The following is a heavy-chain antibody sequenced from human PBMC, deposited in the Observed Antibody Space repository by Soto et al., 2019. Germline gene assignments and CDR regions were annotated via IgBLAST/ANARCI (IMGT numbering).Heavy chain of an antibody. Sequence: EVRLLESGGGLGQPGGSLRLCCAASGLTFRDYAMSWVRQAPGKGLEWVSTISGSLNSAFYADSVKGRFTISRDTSNNTIYLQMNSLRAVDTAVYFCAKDSGLPVFGGLIHALDIWGQGTLVTVSS. CDR1: GLTFRDYA. CDR2: ISGSLNSA. J-gene: IGHJ3*02. CDR3: AKDSGLPVFGGLIHALDI. D-gene: IGHD3-3*01. V-gene: IGHV3-23*01.